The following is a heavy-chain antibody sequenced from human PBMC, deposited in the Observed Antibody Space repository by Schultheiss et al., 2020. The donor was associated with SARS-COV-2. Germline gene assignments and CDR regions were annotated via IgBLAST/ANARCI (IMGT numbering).Heavy chain of an antibody. CDR2: ISYDGSNK. Sequence: GGSLRLSCAASGFTFSSYAMHWVRQAPGKGLEWVAVISYDGSNKYYADSVKGRFTISRDNARNTLYLEMNSLRAEDTAVYYCYLRGVISDFYGMDVWGQGTTVTVSS. V-gene: IGHV3-30*04. D-gene: IGHD3-10*01. CDR1: GFTFSSYA. J-gene: IGHJ6*02. CDR3: YLRGVISDFYGMDV.